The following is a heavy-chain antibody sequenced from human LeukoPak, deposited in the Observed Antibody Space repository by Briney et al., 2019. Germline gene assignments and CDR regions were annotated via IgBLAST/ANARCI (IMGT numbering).Heavy chain of an antibody. V-gene: IGHV3-23*01. CDR2: ISGSGYTT. CDR1: GFTFSSYA. Sequence: GGSLRLSCAASGFTFSSYAMTWVRQAPGKGLQWVSVISGSGYTTYYADSVKGRFTISRDNSKNTLYLQMNSLRAEDSAVYYCAKELWFGDGYFDYWGQGTLVTVSS. CDR3: AKELWFGDGYFDY. J-gene: IGHJ4*02. D-gene: IGHD3-10*01.